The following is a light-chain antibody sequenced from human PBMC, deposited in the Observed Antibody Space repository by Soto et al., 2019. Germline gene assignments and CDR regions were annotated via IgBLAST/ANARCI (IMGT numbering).Light chain of an antibody. V-gene: IGKV3-11*01. CDR2: DAS. J-gene: IGKJ5*01. CDR1: EMIIRS. CDR3: QLSQQRSSWPPIA. Sequence: DIGLTQSPATLSLSPGNRVTLSFMANEMIIRSLAWYQQRPGQPPRILIYDASFRATGIPERFSGSGSGTDFTLSISSLEPEDFAVYYCQLSQQRSSWPPIAFGQGTRLEIK.